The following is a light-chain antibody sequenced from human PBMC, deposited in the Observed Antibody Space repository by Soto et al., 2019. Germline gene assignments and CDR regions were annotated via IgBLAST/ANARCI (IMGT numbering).Light chain of an antibody. J-gene: IGKJ5*01. CDR2: AAS. Sequence: EIVMTHSPATLSVSPGERTTLSCRASENVNSNLAWYQQKPGQTPGLLIYAASSRATGIPDRFSGSGSGTDFTLTITRLEPEDFAVYYCKQYGSSINCGQGKRREIK. CDR1: ENVNSN. V-gene: IGKV3-20*01. CDR3: KQYGSSIN.